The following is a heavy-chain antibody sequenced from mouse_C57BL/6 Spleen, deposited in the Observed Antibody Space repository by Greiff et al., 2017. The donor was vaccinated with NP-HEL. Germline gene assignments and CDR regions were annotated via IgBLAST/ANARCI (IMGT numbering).Heavy chain of an antibody. D-gene: IGHD2-4*01. CDR2: LYPRDGST. J-gene: IGHJ3*01. CDR1: GYTFTSYD. CDR3: ARDGDDYDGERFAY. V-gene: IGHV1-85*01. Sequence: VQGVESGPELVKPGASVKLSCKASGYTFTSYDINWGKQRPGQGLEWIGWLYPRDGSTKYNEKFKGKATLTVDTSSSTAYMELHSLTSEDSAVYFCARDGDDYDGERFAYWGQGTLVTVSA.